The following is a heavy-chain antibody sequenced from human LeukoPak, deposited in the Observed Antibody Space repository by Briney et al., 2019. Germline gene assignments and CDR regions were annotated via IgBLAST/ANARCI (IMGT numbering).Heavy chain of an antibody. CDR2: IYYSGST. Sequence: SETLSLTCTVSGGSISSSSYYWGWIRQPPGKGLEWIGSIYYSGSTYYNPSLKSRVTISVDTSKNQFSLKLSSVTAADTAVYYCARVRGDGYNYYFDYWGQGTLVTVSS. J-gene: IGHJ4*02. CDR3: ARVRGDGYNYYFDY. CDR1: GGSISSSSYY. D-gene: IGHD5-24*01. V-gene: IGHV4-39*01.